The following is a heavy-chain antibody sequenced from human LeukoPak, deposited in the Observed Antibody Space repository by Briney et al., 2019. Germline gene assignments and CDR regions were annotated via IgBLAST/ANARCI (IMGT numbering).Heavy chain of an antibody. CDR1: GFSLSTSEVC. D-gene: IGHD2-15*01. V-gene: IGHV2-5*01. CDR2: ICWNDDE. Sequence: SGPTLVKPTQTLTLTCTFSGFSLSTSEVCMGWLRQPPGKALEWLALICWNDDERYAPSLKSRLTITKDTSKNQVVLTMTNTDPMDTATYYCGRGSLEGGFDYWGQGALVIVSS. CDR3: GRGSLEGGFDY. J-gene: IGHJ4*02.